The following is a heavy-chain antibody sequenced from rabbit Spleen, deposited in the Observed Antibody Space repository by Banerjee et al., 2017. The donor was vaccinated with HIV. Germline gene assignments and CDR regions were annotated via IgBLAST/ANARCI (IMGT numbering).Heavy chain of an antibody. D-gene: IGHD1-1*01. CDR2: IGFGSTGNT. CDR3: ATGYSDIWFNL. V-gene: IGHV1S40*01. J-gene: IGHJ4*01. CDR1: GVSFSSSSY. Sequence: TCTASGVSFSSSSYICWVRQAPGKGLEWIGCIGFGSTGNTYYASWAKGRFTISKPSSTTVTLQMTSLTAADTATYFCATGYSDIWFNLWGQGTLVTVS.